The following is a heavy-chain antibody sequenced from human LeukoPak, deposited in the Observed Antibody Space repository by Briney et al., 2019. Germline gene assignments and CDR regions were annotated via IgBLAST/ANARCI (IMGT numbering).Heavy chain of an antibody. J-gene: IGHJ4*02. V-gene: IGHV3-30*04. CDR1: GFTFSSYA. Sequence: GGSLRLSCAASGFTFSSYAMHWVRQAPGKGLEWVAVISYDGSNKYYADSVKGRFTISRDNSKNTLYPQMNSLRAEDTAVYYCASGICSGGSCLNFDYWGQGTLVTVSS. CDR2: ISYDGSNK. CDR3: ASGICSGGSCLNFDY. D-gene: IGHD2-15*01.